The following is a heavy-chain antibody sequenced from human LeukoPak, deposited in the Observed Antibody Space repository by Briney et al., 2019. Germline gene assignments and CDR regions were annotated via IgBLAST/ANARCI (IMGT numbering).Heavy chain of an antibody. V-gene: IGHV1-69*13. CDR3: ARASGSYWWFDS. CDR1: GGTFSSYA. D-gene: IGHD1-26*01. CDR2: IIPIFGTA. Sequence: SVKVSCKASGGTFSSYAISWVRQAPGQGLEWMGGIIPIFGTANYAQKFQGRVAVTADESTSTAYMELSSLRSEDTAVYYCARASGSYWWFDSWGQGTLVTVSS. J-gene: IGHJ5*01.